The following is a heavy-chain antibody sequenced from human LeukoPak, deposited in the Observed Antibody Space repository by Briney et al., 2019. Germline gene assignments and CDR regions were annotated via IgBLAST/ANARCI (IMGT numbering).Heavy chain of an antibody. Sequence: ASVKVSCKASGYTFTGYYIHWVRQAPGQGLEWMGWINSDTGGANYAQKFQDRVTMTRDTSTSTAYMELSSLTSDDTAFYYCARDTITVTTPYFDCWGQGTLVTV. V-gene: IGHV1-2*02. D-gene: IGHD4-17*01. CDR2: INSDTGGA. CDR3: ARDTITVTTPYFDC. J-gene: IGHJ4*02. CDR1: GYTFTGYY.